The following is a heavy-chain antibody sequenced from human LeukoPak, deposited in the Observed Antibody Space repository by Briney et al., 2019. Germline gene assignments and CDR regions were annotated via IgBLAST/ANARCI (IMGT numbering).Heavy chain of an antibody. D-gene: IGHD5-18*01. V-gene: IGHV4-34*01. Sequence: PSETLSLTCAVYGGSFSGYYWSWIRQPPGKGLEWIGEINHSGSTNYNPSLKSRVTISVDTSKNQFSLKLSSVTAADTAVYYWASRGYSYGFHYGMDVWGQGTTVTVSS. CDR2: INHSGST. J-gene: IGHJ6*02. CDR3: ASRGYSYGFHYGMDV. CDR1: GGSFSGYY.